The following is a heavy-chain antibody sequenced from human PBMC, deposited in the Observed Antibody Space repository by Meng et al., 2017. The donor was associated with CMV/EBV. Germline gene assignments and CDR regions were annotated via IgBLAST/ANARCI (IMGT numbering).Heavy chain of an antibody. CDR1: GFTFSSYA. D-gene: IGHD3-10*01. Sequence: GESLMISCAASGFTFSSYAMHWVRQAPGKGLEWVAVISYDGSNKYYADSVKGRFTISRDNSKNTLYLQMNSLRAEDTAVYYCAREASLLWFGELSPDYWGQGTLVTVSS. V-gene: IGHV3-30*04. J-gene: IGHJ4*02. CDR3: AREASLLWFGELSPDY. CDR2: ISYDGSNK.